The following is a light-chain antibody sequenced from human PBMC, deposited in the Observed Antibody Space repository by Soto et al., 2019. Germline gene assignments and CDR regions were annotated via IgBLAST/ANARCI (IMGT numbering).Light chain of an antibody. V-gene: IGKV3-20*01. CDR2: GAS. J-gene: IGKJ5*01. CDR1: QSVSGSY. CDR3: QQYDTSFLIT. Sequence: EIAVTQSPGTLSLSPGARATLSCRASQSVSGSYLAWYQRKPAQAPRLLIYGASSRAAGIPDGFIGSGTGKDYTLTISSVETEDYSVYYCQQYDTSFLITFGQGTGLEIK.